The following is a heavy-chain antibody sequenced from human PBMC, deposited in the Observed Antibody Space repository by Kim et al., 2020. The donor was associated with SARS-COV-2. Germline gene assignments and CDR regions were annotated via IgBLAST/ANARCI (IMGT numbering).Heavy chain of an antibody. Sequence: GGSLRLSCAASGFTFSSYEMNWVRQAPGKGLEWVSYISSSGSTIYYADSVKGRFTISRDNAKNSLYLQMNSLRAEDTAVYYCASILYCGGDCYSGGFDYWGQGTLVTVSS. CDR3: ASILYCGGDCYSGGFDY. D-gene: IGHD2-21*02. V-gene: IGHV3-48*03. CDR1: GFTFSSYE. J-gene: IGHJ4*02. CDR2: ISSSGSTI.